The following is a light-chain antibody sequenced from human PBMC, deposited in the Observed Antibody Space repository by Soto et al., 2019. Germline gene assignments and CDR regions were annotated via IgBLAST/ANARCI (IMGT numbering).Light chain of an antibody. CDR1: SSNIGNNY. CDR2: ENN. J-gene: IGLJ2*01. CDR3: GTWDSSLSLVV. Sequence: QSVLTQPPSVSAAPGQKGTISCSGSSSNIGNNYVSWYQQLPGTAPKLLIYENNKRPSGIPDRFSGSKSGTSATLGITGLQTGDEADYYCGTWDSSLSLVVFGGGTKLTVL. V-gene: IGLV1-51*02.